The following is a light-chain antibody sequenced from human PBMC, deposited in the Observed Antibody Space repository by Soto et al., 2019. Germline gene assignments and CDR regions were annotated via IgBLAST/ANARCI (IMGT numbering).Light chain of an antibody. CDR1: SGHSTYA. CDR2: LNSDGSH. J-gene: IGLJ3*02. CDR3: QTGDAGIGV. V-gene: IGLV4-69*01. Sequence: QLVLTQSPSASASLGASVKLTCTLSSGHSTYAIAWHQQQPEKGPRYLMKLNSDGSHSTGDGIPDRFSGSSSGAERYLTISSLQSEDEADYYCQTGDAGIGVFGGGTKVTVL.